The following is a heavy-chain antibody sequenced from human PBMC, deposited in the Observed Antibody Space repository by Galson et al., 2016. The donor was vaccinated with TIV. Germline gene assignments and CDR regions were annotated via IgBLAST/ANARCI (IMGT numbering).Heavy chain of an antibody. CDR3: ATEYYLASGTDPLVGYKGMDV. J-gene: IGHJ6*02. V-gene: IGHV3-15*01. D-gene: IGHD3-10*01. Sequence: SLRLSCAASGFTFSNARMNWVRQAPGKGLEWVGRSRSNTDGGTTEYAAPVKGRFIVSRDDSRNTLFLNMNSLKTDETALYFCATEYYLASGTDPLVGYKGMDVWGQGTTVTVSS. CDR2: SRSNTDGGTT. CDR1: GFTFSNAR.